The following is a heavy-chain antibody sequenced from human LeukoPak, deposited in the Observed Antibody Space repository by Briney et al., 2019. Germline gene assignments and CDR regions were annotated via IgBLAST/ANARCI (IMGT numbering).Heavy chain of an antibody. CDR1: DGSFSDYY. V-gene: IGHV4-34*01. CDR3: VKLLPMIRGHWFDP. CDR2: INHRGGT. J-gene: IGHJ5*02. Sequence: SETLSLACAVYDGSFSDYYWCWIRQSPEKGLEWIGDINHRGGTNYNASLKSRVTLFVHTSKNQFSLQLTSVTAADTAMYYCVKLLPMIRGHWFDPWGQGTLVTVSS. D-gene: IGHD3-10*01.